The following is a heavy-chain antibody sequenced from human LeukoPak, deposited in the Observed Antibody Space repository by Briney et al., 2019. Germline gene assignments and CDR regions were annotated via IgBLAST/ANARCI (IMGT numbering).Heavy chain of an antibody. J-gene: IGHJ4*02. CDR3: AKGAGATITLGYFDY. V-gene: IGHV3-33*06. CDR1: GFTFSSYG. Sequence: PGGSLRLSCAASGFTFSSYGMHWVRQAPGKGLEWVAVNGSNKYYADSVKGRFTISRDNSKNTLYLQMNSLRAEDTAVYYCAKGAGATITLGYFDYWGQGTLVTVSS. CDR2: NGSNK. D-gene: IGHD5-24*01.